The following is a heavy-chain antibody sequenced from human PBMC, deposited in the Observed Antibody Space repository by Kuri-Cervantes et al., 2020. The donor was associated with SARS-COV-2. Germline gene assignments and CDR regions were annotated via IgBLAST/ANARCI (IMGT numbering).Heavy chain of an antibody. Sequence: GGSLRLSCAASGSTFSDYHMSWIRQAPGRGLEWVSYISDGGRAKHYADSVKGRFTVSRDNAKNSLYLQMNSLRTEDTAVYFCAGAGTGWKYPIDYWGQGTLVTVSS. D-gene: IGHD3-10*01. CDR3: AGAGTGWKYPIDY. CDR1: GSTFSDYH. J-gene: IGHJ4*02. CDR2: ISDGGRAK. V-gene: IGHV3-11*04.